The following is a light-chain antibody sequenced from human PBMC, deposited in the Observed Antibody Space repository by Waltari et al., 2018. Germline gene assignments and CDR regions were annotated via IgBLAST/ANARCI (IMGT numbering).Light chain of an antibody. V-gene: IGKV3-20*01. CDR3: QMYVRLPVT. J-gene: IGKJ1*01. CDR2: NAS. Sequence: IVLTQSPVTLSLFQGEIATLSCRASQSVGRSLAWYQQKPGQPPRLLIYNASNRASGIPDRFSGSGSGADFSLTISRLEPEDFAVYYCQMYVRLPVTFGQGTKVEVK. CDR1: QSVGRS.